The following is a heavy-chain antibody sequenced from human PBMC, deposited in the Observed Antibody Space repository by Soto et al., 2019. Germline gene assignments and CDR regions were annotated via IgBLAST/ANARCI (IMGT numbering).Heavy chain of an antibody. D-gene: IGHD1-26*01. J-gene: IGHJ4*02. Sequence: QVQLVQSGAEVKKPGASVKVSCKASGYTFTSYAMHWVRQAPGQRLEWMGWINAGNGNTKYSQKFQGRVTITRDTSARTAYMELSSLRSEDTAVYYCARGGALGGSFVDYWGQGTLVTVSS. V-gene: IGHV1-3*01. CDR1: GYTFTSYA. CDR2: INAGNGNT. CDR3: ARGGALGGSFVDY.